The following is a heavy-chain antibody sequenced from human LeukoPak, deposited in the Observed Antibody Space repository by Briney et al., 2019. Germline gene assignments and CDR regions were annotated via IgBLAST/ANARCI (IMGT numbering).Heavy chain of an antibody. Sequence: GGSLRLSCAASGFTFSSYSMNWVRQAPGKGLEWVSYISSSSTIYYADSVKGRFTISRDNAKNSLYLQMNSLRAEDTAVYYCARDNYDSSGYCFDYWGQGTLVTVSS. CDR2: ISSSSTI. V-gene: IGHV3-48*01. D-gene: IGHD3-22*01. J-gene: IGHJ4*02. CDR1: GFTFSSYS. CDR3: ARDNYDSSGYCFDY.